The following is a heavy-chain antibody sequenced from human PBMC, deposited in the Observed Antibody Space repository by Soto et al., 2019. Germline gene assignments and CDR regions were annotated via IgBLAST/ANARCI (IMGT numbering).Heavy chain of an antibody. CDR1: GFTFSSYA. D-gene: IGHD3-10*01. CDR3: VKESYYYFDY. Sequence: QTGGSLRLSCSASGFTFSSYAMHWVRQAPGKGLEYVSAISSNGGSTYYADSVKGRFTVSRDNSKNTPYLQMSSLRAEDTAVYYCVKESYYYFDYWGQGTLVTVSS. V-gene: IGHV3-64D*06. CDR2: ISSNGGST. J-gene: IGHJ4*02.